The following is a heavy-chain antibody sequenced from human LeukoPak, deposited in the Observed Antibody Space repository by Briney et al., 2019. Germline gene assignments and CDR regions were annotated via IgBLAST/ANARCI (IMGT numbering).Heavy chain of an antibody. CDR2: INPSGGST. CDR3: ARDLAYDSSAQGNWFDP. J-gene: IGHJ5*02. CDR1: GYTFTSYY. Sequence: ASVKVSCKASGYTFTSYYMHWVRQAPGQGLEWMGIINPSGGSTSYAQKFQGRVTMTRDTSTSTVYMELSSLRSEDTAVYYCARDLAYDSSAQGNWFDPWGQGTLDTVSS. V-gene: IGHV1-46*01. D-gene: IGHD3-22*01.